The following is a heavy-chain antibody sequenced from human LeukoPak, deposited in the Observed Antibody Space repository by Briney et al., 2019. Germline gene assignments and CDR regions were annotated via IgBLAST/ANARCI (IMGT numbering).Heavy chain of an antibody. V-gene: IGHV3-53*01. J-gene: IGHJ4*02. CDR3: AREIYGGNSGFDY. Sequence: GGSLRLSCAASGFTVNGIYMNWVRQAPGKGLEWVSVIYSGGSTYYADSVKGRFTISRDNSKNTLYLQMNSLRVEDTAVYYCAREIYGGNSGFDYWGRRTLVTVSS. CDR2: IYSGGST. CDR1: GFTVNGIY. D-gene: IGHD4-23*01.